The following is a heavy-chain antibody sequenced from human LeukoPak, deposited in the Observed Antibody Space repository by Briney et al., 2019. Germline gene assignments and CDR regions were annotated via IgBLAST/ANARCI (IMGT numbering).Heavy chain of an antibody. CDR3: AKETSAYRYLDY. CDR2: TSGSGSYT. D-gene: IGHD3-16*01. CDR1: GFTFSSYA. V-gene: IGHV3-23*01. Sequence: GGSLRLSCAASGFTFSSYAMSWVRQGPGKGLEWVSTTSGSGSYTYYADSVKGRFTISRDNSKNTLYLQMNSLRAEDMAVYHCAKETSAYRYLDYWGQGTLVTVSS. J-gene: IGHJ4*02.